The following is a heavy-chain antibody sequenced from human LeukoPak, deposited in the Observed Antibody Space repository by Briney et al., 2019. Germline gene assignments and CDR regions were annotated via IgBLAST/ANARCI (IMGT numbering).Heavy chain of an antibody. D-gene: IGHD3-22*01. V-gene: IGHV3-33*06. CDR3: AKGPHLTYYYDSSGYYYED. CDR1: GFTFNRFG. J-gene: IGHJ3*01. Sequence: PGGSLRLSCAASGFTFNRFGMHWVRQAPGKGLDWVAVIWHDGYDKYYADSVKGRFTISRDNSKNTLYLQMNSLRAEDTAVYYCAKGPHLTYYYDSSGYYYEDWGQGTMVTVSS. CDR2: IWHDGYDK.